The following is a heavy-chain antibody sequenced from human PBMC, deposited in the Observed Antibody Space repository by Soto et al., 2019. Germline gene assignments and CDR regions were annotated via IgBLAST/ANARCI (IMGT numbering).Heavy chain of an antibody. CDR3: ARGWAGSVVVVAATPVGY. Sequence: QVQLVQSGAEVKKPGASVKVSCKASGYTFTSYYMHWVRQAPGQGLEWMGIINPSGGSTSYAQKFQGRVTMTRDTSTSTVYMELSSLRSEDTAVYYCARGWAGSVVVVAATPVGYWGQGTLVTVSS. V-gene: IGHV1-46*01. CDR2: INPSGGST. J-gene: IGHJ4*02. D-gene: IGHD2-15*01. CDR1: GYTFTSYY.